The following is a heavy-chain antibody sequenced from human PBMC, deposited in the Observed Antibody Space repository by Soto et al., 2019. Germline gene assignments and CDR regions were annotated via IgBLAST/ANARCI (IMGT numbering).Heavy chain of an antibody. CDR3: AAGYSTGLDAFDL. V-gene: IGHV5-51*01. CDR2: IFPGDSDT. Sequence: GESLKISCKGSGYNFANFWIGWVRQMPGKGLEWMGMIFPGDSDTKNSPSLEGQITMSVDKSDSSAYLQWRSLKASDTAIYYCAAGYSTGLDAFDLWGQGTMVTVSS. D-gene: IGHD2-8*02. J-gene: IGHJ3*01. CDR1: GYNFANFW.